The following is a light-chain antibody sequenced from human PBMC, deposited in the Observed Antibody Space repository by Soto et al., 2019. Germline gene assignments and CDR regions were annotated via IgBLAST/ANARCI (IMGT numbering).Light chain of an antibody. J-gene: IGKJ2*01. V-gene: IGKV3-20*01. CDR1: QSVSSSC. CDR3: QHYGYSPPYT. Sequence: EIVLTQSPGTLSLSPGERATLSCMASQSVSSSCVTWFQQKPGEAPRLLIYATSSRATGIPDRFSCSGSGTDFTLTISRLEPEDVAVYYCQHYGYSPPYTFGQGTKLEIK. CDR2: ATS.